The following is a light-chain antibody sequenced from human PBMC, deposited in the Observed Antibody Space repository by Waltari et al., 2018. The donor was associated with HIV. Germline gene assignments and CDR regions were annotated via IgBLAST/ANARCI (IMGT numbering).Light chain of an antibody. V-gene: IGKV3-15*01. CDR3: QQYNLRPPIT. CDR1: QSVATN. J-gene: IGKJ5*01. Sequence: EIILTLSLTTLTVAPGDRPTFSCEASQSVATNLAWYSQNPATAPRRLIHSAATRATGVPPRCSGSGAGTEFTLTISSLQSEDFAINYCQQYNLRPPITFGQGTRL. CDR2: SAA.